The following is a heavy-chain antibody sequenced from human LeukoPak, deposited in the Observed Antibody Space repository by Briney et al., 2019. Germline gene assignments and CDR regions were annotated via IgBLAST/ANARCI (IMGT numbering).Heavy chain of an antibody. CDR2: IIPIFGTA. CDR3: ARDQHSSSSYNWFDP. J-gene: IGHJ5*02. Sequence: ASVKVSCKASGGTFTSYAISWVRQAPGQGLEWMGGIIPIFGTANYAQKFQGRVTITADESTSTAYMELSRLRSDDTAVYYCARDQHSSSSYNWFDPWGQGTLVTVSS. V-gene: IGHV1-69*13. CDR1: GGTFTSYA. D-gene: IGHD6-13*01.